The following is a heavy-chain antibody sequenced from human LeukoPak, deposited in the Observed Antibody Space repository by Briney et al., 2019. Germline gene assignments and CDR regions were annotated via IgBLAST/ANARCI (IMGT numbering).Heavy chain of an antibody. CDR3: ARGYSYGYRYYYMDV. CDR1: GYTFTSYD. D-gene: IGHD5-18*01. V-gene: IGHV1-8*03. Sequence: ASVKVSCKASGYTFTSYDINWVRQATGQGLEWMGWMNPNSGNTGYAQKFQGRVTITRNTSISTAYMELSSLRSEDTAVYYCARGYSYGYRYYYMDVWGKGTTVTVSS. CDR2: MNPNSGNT. J-gene: IGHJ6*03.